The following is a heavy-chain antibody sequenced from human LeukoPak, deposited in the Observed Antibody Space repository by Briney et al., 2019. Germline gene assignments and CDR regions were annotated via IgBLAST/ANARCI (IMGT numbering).Heavy chain of an antibody. J-gene: IGHJ4*02. D-gene: IGHD2/OR15-2a*01. CDR2: ISSSSSYI. CDR3: ARDVEYYYFDY. V-gene: IGHV3-21*01. Sequence: GESLRLSCAASGFTFSSYRMNWVRQAPGKGLEWVSSISSSSSYIYYADSVKGRFTLSRDNARNSLYLQMNSLRAEDTAVYYCARDVEYYYFDYWGQGTLVTVSS. CDR1: GFTFSSYR.